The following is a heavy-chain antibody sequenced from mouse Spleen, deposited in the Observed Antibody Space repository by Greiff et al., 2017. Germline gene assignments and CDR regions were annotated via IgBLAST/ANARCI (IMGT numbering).Heavy chain of an antibody. V-gene: IGHV3-1*01. CDR1: GYSITSGSD. J-gene: IGHJ4*01. CDR2: ISYSGIT. Sequence: DVKLQESGPDSVKPSQSLSLTCTVTGYSITSGSDWHWIRQFPGKRLEWMGSISYSGITKYNPSLTSRISITHDTSKNHLFLKLNSVTTEDTATYYCASNGYWGQGTSVTVSS. CDR3: ASNGY.